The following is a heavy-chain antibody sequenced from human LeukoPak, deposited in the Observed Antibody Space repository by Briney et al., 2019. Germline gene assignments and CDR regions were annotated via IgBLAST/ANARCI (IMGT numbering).Heavy chain of an antibody. CDR2: VSAYNGNT. D-gene: IGHD3/OR15-3a*01. CDR1: GYTFTSYG. V-gene: IGHV1-18*01. J-gene: IGHJ4*02. Sequence: GASVKVSCKASGYTFTSYGITWVRQAPGQGLEWMGWVSAYNGNTNYAQKLQGRVTMTTDASTSTAYMELRSLRSDDTAVYYCARRSGTYPDYWGQGTLVTVSS. CDR3: ARRSGTYPDY.